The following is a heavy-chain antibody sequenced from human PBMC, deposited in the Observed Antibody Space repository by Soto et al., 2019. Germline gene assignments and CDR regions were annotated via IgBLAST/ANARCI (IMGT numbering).Heavy chain of an antibody. D-gene: IGHD3-3*01. CDR3: ASAGLYYDFWSGYFSFDY. V-gene: IGHV1-18*04. J-gene: IGHJ4*02. CDR1: GYTFTNYG. Sequence: AASVKVSCKASGYTFTNYGISWVRQAPGQGLEWMGWISPYSGNTNSAQKLQGRVTMTTDASTSSAYMELRSLRSDDTAVYYCASAGLYYDFWSGYFSFDYWGQGTLVTVSS. CDR2: ISPYSGNT.